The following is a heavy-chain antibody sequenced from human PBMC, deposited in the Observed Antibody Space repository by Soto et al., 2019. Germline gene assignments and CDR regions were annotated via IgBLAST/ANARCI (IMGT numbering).Heavy chain of an antibody. Sequence: QVQLVESGGGLVKPGGSLRLSCAASGYTFSDYYITWVRQAPGKRLEWLSYISGGSTYINYADSVKGRFIISRDNAKNAVDLQMNSLRDEDTAVYYCARGGKPTPERYYGMEVWGQGTTVTVSS. CDR3: ARGGKPTPERYYGMEV. CDR1: GYTFSDYY. V-gene: IGHV3-11*06. D-gene: IGHD1-1*01. J-gene: IGHJ6*02. CDR2: ISGGSTYI.